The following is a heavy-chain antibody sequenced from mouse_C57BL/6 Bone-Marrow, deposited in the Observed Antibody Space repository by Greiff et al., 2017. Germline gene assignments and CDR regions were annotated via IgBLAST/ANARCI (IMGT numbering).Heavy chain of an antibody. V-gene: IGHV14-1*01. D-gene: IGHD1-1*01. CDR1: GFNIKAYY. Sequence: EVQLQQSGAELVRPGASVRLSCTASGFNIKAYYMTWVKRRPEPGLGWIGRLDPADGDPEYAPKFQGKATMTADTSSNTAYLQLSSLTSEDTAVYYCNPITTVVATRGYWGQGTTLTVSS. J-gene: IGHJ2*01. CDR2: LDPADGDP. CDR3: NPITTVVATRGY.